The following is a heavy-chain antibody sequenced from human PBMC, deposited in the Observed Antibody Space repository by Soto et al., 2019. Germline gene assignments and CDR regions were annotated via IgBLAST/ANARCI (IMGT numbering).Heavy chain of an antibody. CDR1: GGTFSSYA. J-gene: IGHJ1*01. V-gene: IGHV1-69*01. CDR2: IIPIFGTA. CDR3: ARDHYDYPEGFQH. Sequence: VFCKASGGTFSSYAISWVRQAPGQGLEWMGGIIPIFGTANYAQKFQGRVTITADESTSTAYMELSSLRSEDTAVYYCARDHYDYPEGFQHWGQGTLVTVSS. D-gene: IGHD3-16*01.